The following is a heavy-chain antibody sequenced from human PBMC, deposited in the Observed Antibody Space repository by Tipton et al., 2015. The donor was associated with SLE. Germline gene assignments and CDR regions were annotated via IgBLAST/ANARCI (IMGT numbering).Heavy chain of an antibody. Sequence: QLVQSGGEVKKPGESLKISCRGLGYSFTSHWVGWVRQMPGKGLEWMGIIDPGDSYTTYSPSFEGNVTISVDKSISTTYLQWSSLKASDTAIYYCARQGDSSASVDGFDVWGQGTMVTVS. CDR1: GYSFTSHW. V-gene: IGHV5-51*01. D-gene: IGHD3-22*01. J-gene: IGHJ3*01. CDR2: IDPGDSYT. CDR3: ARQGDSSASVDGFDV.